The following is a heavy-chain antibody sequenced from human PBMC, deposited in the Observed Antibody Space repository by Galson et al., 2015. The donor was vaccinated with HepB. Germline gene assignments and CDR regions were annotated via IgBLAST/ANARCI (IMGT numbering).Heavy chain of an antibody. CDR3: ARTYYDFWSGYPREDNWFDP. D-gene: IGHD3-3*01. CDR2: INTNTGNP. J-gene: IGHJ5*02. V-gene: IGHV7-4-1*02. CDR1: GYTFTSYA. Sequence: SVKVSCKASGYTFTSYAMNWVRQAPGQGLEWMGWINTNTGNPTYAQGFTGRFVFSLDTSVSTAYLQISSLKAEDTAVYYCARTYYDFWSGYPREDNWFDPWGQGTLVTVSS.